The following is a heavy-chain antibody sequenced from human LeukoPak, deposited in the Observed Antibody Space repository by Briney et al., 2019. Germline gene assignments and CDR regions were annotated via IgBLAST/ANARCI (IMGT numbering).Heavy chain of an antibody. D-gene: IGHD6-19*01. CDR1: GYTFSSYG. Sequence: ASLKVSCKTSGYTFSSYGISWLRQAPGQGLEWMGWIDPNSGGTNYAQKFQGWVTMTRDTSISTAYMELSRLRSDDTAVYYCARGGYSSGWAFDYWGQGTLVTVSS. CDR2: IDPNSGGT. V-gene: IGHV1-2*04. J-gene: IGHJ4*02. CDR3: ARGGYSSGWAFDY.